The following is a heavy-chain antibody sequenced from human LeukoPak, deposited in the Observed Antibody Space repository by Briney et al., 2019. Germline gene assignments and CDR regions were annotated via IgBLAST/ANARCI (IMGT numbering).Heavy chain of an antibody. J-gene: IGHJ4*02. D-gene: IGHD3-3*01. CDR3: VRGTTAEYDRWSYYYNLVDY. CDR2: IRGSGDDT. V-gene: IGHV3-23*01. Sequence: PGLSLRLPCAASRFTFSSYAVRWVRQPPGKGLEWVSGIRGSGDDTSYADSVKGRFTVSRDNYENTLYRQMNSLRAEDMAVYYCVRGTTAEYDRWSYYYNLVDYWGQGTLVTVSP. CDR1: RFTFSSYA.